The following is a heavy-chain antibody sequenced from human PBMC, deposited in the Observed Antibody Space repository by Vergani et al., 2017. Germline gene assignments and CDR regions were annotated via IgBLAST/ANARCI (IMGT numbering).Heavy chain of an antibody. J-gene: IGHJ5*02. CDR3: ARDAAYYDFWSGFNWFDP. Sequence: QVQLQESGPRLVRPSQTLSLTCTVSGGSINTGAYYWSWIRQPAGKGLEWIGRVYTSGMTNYNPSLKSRVTMSVDTSKNQFSLKLSSVTAADTAVYYCARDAAYYDFWSGFNWFDPWGQGTLVTVSS. CDR2: VYTSGMT. CDR1: GGSINTGAYY. V-gene: IGHV4-61*02. D-gene: IGHD3-3*01.